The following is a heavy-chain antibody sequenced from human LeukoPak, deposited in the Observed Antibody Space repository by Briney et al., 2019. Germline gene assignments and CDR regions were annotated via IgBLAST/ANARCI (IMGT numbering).Heavy chain of an antibody. D-gene: IGHD3-10*02. CDR1: GYIFTNYA. Sequence: ASVKVSCKTSGYIFTNYAISWVRQAPGQGLEWMGWISAYNGNTKYAQKLQGRVTMTTDTSTSTAYMELRSLRSDDTAVYYCARGPRDYVNGFDVWGQGTTVTVSS. J-gene: IGHJ6*02. V-gene: IGHV1-18*01. CDR3: ARGPRDYVNGFDV. CDR2: ISAYNGNT.